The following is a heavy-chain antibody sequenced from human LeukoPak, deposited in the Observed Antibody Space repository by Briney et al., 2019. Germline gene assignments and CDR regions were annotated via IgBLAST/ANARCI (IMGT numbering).Heavy chain of an antibody. V-gene: IGHV3-21*04. J-gene: IGHJ4*02. CDR1: GFTFSSYS. CDR2: ISSSSSYI. CDR3: AKSPTLYGSGYY. Sequence: GGSLRLSCAASGFTFSSYSMNWVRQAPGKGLEWVSSISSSSSYIYYADSVKGRFTISRDNSKNTLYLQMNSLRAEDTAVYYCAKSPTLYGSGYYWGQGTLVTVSS. D-gene: IGHD3-10*01.